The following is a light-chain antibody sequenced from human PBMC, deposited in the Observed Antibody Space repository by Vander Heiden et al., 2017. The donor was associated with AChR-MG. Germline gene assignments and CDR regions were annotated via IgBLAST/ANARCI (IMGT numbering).Light chain of an antibody. Sequence: DIQMTQSPSSLSASVGDRVTITCRASQSISTYLNWYQQKPGKAPKLLIYAASSLQSGVPSRFSGSGSGTDFTRTISSLQPEDFATYYCQPSYSTPLTFGQGTKVEIK. V-gene: IGKV1-39*01. J-gene: IGKJ1*01. CDR2: AAS. CDR3: QPSYSTPLT. CDR1: QSISTY.